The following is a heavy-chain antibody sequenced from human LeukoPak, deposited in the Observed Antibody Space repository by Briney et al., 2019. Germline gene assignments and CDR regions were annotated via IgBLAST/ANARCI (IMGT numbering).Heavy chain of an antibody. CDR1: GFTFSSYS. CDR2: ISSSSSYI. D-gene: IGHD5-24*01. V-gene: IGHV3-21*01. J-gene: IGHJ4*02. Sequence: GGSLRLSCAASGFTFSSYSMNWVRQAPGKGLEWVSSISSSSSYIYYADSVKGRFTISRDNAKNSLYLQMNSLRAEDTAVYYCASSRDGYKFEGYWGQGTLVTVSS. CDR3: ASSRDGYKFEGY.